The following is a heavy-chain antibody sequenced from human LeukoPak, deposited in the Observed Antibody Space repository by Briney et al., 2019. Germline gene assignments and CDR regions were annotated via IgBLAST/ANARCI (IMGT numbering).Heavy chain of an antibody. CDR2: INAGNGNT. V-gene: IGHV1-3*01. D-gene: IGHD3-16*02. CDR1: GYTFINYA. CDR3: VRDQKITFGGVIGPSVGLDV. J-gene: IGHJ6*02. Sequence: ASVKVSCKASGYTFINYAIQWVRQASGQRLEWMGWINAGNGNTQYSQKFQGRVTITRDTSASTAYMDLNSLSSEDTAVYYCVRDQKITFGGVIGPSVGLDVWGQGTTVTVSS.